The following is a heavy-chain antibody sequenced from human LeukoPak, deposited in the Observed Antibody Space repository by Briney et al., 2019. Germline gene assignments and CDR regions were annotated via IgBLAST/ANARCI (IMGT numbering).Heavy chain of an antibody. CDR1: GFTFSSYG. J-gene: IGHJ4*02. D-gene: IGHD1-26*01. Sequence: PGGSLRLSCEASGFTFSSYGMHWVRQAPGKGLEWVAATSYDGSNKFYADSVKGRFSISRDNSKNTLYLQISSLRAEDTAVYYCATYSGGPILMIYFDSWGQGTLVTVSS. CDR2: TSYDGSNK. CDR3: ATYSGGPILMIYFDS. V-gene: IGHV3-30*03.